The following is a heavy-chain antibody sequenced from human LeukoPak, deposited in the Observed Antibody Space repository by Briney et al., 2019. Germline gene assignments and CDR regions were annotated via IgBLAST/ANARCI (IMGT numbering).Heavy chain of an antibody. Sequence: GASVKVPCKASGGTLSSYAISWVRQAPGQGLEWMGGIIPIFGTANYAQKFQGRVTITADESTSTAYMELSSLRSEDTAVYYCARDSEDYYDSSGDKDAFDIWGQGTMVTVSS. V-gene: IGHV1-69*01. CDR2: IIPIFGTA. CDR1: GGTLSSYA. J-gene: IGHJ3*02. D-gene: IGHD3-22*01. CDR3: ARDSEDYYDSSGDKDAFDI.